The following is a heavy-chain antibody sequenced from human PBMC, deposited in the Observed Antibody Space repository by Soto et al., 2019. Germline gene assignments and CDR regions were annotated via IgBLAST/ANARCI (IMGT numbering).Heavy chain of an antibody. CDR1: GFTFSSYA. D-gene: IGHD6-19*01. Sequence: QVQLVESGGGVVQPGRSLRLSCAASGFTFSSYAMHWVRQAPGKGLEWVAVISYDGSNKYYADSVKGRFTISRDNSKNTLYLQMNSLRSEDTAVYYSGRPYSSGWKEPQPDYWGQGTLVTASS. CDR3: GRPYSSGWKEPQPDY. J-gene: IGHJ4*02. CDR2: ISYDGSNK. V-gene: IGHV3-30-3*01.